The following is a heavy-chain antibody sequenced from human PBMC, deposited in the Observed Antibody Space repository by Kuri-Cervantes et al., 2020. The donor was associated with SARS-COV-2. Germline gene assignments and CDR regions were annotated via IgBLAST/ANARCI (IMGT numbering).Heavy chain of an antibody. D-gene: IGHD3-9*01. CDR2: IYYSGST. J-gene: IGHJ4*02. CDR3: ARGGFYDILTGYYPPFDY. V-gene: IGHV4-61*01. CDR1: GYSISSGYY. Sequence: ESLKISCTVSGYSISSGYYWGWIRQPPGKGLEWIGYIYYSGSTNYNPSLKSRVTISVDTSKNQFSLKLSSVTAADTAVYYCARGGFYDILTGYYPPFDYWGQGTQVTVSS.